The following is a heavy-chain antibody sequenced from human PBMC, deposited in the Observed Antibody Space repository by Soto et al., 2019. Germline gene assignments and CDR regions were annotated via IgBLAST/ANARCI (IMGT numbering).Heavy chain of an antibody. CDR2: ISTSGGIT. CDR3: ARGSFGPDYGMDV. V-gene: IGHV3-48*03. CDR1: GFTFSTYE. D-gene: IGHD3-16*01. Sequence: GGSLRLSCAASGFTFSTYEFNWVRQAPGEGLEWVSYISTSGGITYYADSVKGRFTISRDNAKNSLYLQVNGLRAEDTAVYYCARGSFGPDYGMDVWGQGTTVTVSS. J-gene: IGHJ6*02.